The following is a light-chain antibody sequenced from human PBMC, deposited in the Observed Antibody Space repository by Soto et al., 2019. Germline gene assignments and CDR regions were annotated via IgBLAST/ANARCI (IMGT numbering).Light chain of an antibody. CDR3: QQFNNYPRT. Sequence: DIQVTQSPSFLSASVGDRVTITCRASQGISNYLAWYQQKPGRAPKLLIYTASTLHSGVPSRFSDSGSGTEFTLTISSLQPEDFATYYCQQFNNYPRTFGQGTKLEIK. CDR2: TAS. V-gene: IGKV1-9*01. J-gene: IGKJ2*01. CDR1: QGISNY.